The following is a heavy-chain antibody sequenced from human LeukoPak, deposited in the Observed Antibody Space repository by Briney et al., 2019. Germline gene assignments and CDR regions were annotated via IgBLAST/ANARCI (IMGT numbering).Heavy chain of an antibody. V-gene: IGHV3-7*01. CDR2: IKQDGSEK. CDR3: ARDRLQWLVWGYYFDY. Sequence: GGSLRLSCAASGFTFSSYWMSWVRQAPGKGLEGVANIKQDGSEKYYVDSVKGRFTISRDNAKNSLYLQMNSLRAEDTAVYYCARDRLQWLVWGYYFDYWGQGTLVTVSS. CDR1: GFTFSSYW. J-gene: IGHJ4*02. D-gene: IGHD6-19*01.